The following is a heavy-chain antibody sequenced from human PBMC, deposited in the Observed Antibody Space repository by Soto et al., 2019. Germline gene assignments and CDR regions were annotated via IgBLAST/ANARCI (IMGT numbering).Heavy chain of an antibody. CDR2: ISYDGSNK. D-gene: IGHD3-3*01. Sequence: GSLLLCGRASVVSVSSYAMDCVRMVQSKGLEWVAVISYDGSNKYYADSVKGRFTISRDNSKNTLYLQMNSLRAEDTAVYYCARDGYDFWSGYYTYYYYGMDVWGQGTTVTVSS. CDR1: VVSVSSYA. J-gene: IGHJ6*02. V-gene: IGHV3-30-3*01. CDR3: ARDGYDFWSGYYTYYYYGMDV.